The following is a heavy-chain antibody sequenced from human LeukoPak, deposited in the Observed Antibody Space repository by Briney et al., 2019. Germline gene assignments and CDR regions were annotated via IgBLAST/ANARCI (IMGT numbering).Heavy chain of an antibody. CDR1: GGSISSYY. J-gene: IGHJ4*02. Sequence: PSETLSLTCTVSGGSISSYYWSWTRQPPGKGLEWIGYIYYSGSTNYNPSLKSRVTISVDTSKNQFSLKLSSVTAADTAVYYCARTPTRRHDFDYWGQGTLVTVSS. V-gene: IGHV4-59*12. CDR3: ARTPTRRHDFDY. D-gene: IGHD2-15*01. CDR2: IYYSGST.